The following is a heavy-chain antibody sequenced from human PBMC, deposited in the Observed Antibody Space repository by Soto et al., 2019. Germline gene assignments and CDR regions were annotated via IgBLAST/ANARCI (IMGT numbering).Heavy chain of an antibody. J-gene: IGHJ6*02. CDR3: AKDQGDFWSGPSLRYYYYGMDV. Sequence: QVQLVESGGGVVQPGRSLRLSCAASRFTFSSYGMHWVRQAPGKGLEWVAVISYDGSNKYYADSVKGRFTISRDNSKNTLYLQMNSLRAEDTAVYYCAKDQGDFWSGPSLRYYYYGMDVWGQGTTVTVSS. CDR1: RFTFSSYG. V-gene: IGHV3-30*18. CDR2: ISYDGSNK. D-gene: IGHD3-3*01.